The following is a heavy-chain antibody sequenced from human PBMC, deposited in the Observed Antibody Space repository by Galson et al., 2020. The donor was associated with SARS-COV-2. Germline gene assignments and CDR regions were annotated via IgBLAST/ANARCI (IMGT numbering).Heavy chain of an antibody. J-gene: IGHJ4*02. CDR1: GFNFSGSA. CDR2: MRSKSNNYAT. V-gene: IGHV3-73*01. CDR3: CRLSGNYQT. D-gene: IGHD1-26*01. Sequence: GGSLRLSCATSGFNFSGSAMHWVRQAPGKGLEWVGRMRSKSNNYATAYAASVTGRFTISRDDSKDTAYLQMNSLKTEDTAVYYCCRLSGNYQTWGQGTLVTVSS.